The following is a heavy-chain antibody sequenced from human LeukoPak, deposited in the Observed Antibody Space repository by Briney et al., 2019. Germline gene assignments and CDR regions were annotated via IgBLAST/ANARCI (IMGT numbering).Heavy chain of an antibody. CDR2: IYSSGST. CDR3: AKSGGYGLIDY. Sequence: PSETLSLTCAVSGASISGSNYYWGWLRQPPGTGLEWIGNIYSSGSTYYNASLQSRVTISIDTSKNQFSLRLNSVTAADTAMYYCAKSGGYGLIDYWGQGTRVTVSS. D-gene: IGHD1-26*01. V-gene: IGHV4-39*01. J-gene: IGHJ4*02. CDR1: GASISGSNYY.